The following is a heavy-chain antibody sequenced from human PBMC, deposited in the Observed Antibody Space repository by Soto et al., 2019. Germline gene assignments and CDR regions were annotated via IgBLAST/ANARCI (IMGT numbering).Heavy chain of an antibody. J-gene: IGHJ6*03. V-gene: IGHV3-64D*08. Sequence: GGSLRLSCSASGFTFSSYAMHWVRQAPGKGLEYVSAISSNGGSTYYADSVKGRFTISRDNSKNTLYLQMSSLRAEDTAVYYCVKGGYDFWSGYYRERYYYYYMDVWGKGTTVTVSS. D-gene: IGHD3-3*01. CDR3: VKGGYDFWSGYYRERYYYYYMDV. CDR1: GFTFSSYA. CDR2: ISSNGGST.